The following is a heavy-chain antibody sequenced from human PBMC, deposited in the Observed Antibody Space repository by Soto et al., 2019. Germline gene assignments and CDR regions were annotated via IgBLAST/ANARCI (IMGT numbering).Heavy chain of an antibody. J-gene: IGHJ6*02. V-gene: IGHV1-69*01. CDR3: ARWGGSSSSDYYYGMDV. CDR2: IIPIFGTA. CDR1: GGTFSSYA. D-gene: IGHD6-6*01. Sequence: QVQLVQSGAEVKKPGSSVKVSCKASGGTFSSYAISWVRQAPGQGLEWMGGIIPIFGTANYAQKFQGRVTITADESTSTAYMELSSLRSEDTAVYYCARWGGSSSSDYYYGMDVWGQGTTVTVSS.